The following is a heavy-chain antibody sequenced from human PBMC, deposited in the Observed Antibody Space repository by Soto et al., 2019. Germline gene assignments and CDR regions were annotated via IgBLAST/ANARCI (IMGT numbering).Heavy chain of an antibody. J-gene: IGHJ4*02. V-gene: IGHV3-7*01. Sequence: GGSLRFSCVASGFTFSSYYMMCALQVSERGLEWLAKIKQDGSGKSSVDSVRGRFTISRDNAKESVYLQMDSLRAEDTAIFYCVRDRVEGFYESSGYCLWGQGTLVTVSS. CDR2: IKQDGSGK. D-gene: IGHD3-22*01. CDR3: VRDRVEGFYESSGYCL. CDR1: GFTFSSYY.